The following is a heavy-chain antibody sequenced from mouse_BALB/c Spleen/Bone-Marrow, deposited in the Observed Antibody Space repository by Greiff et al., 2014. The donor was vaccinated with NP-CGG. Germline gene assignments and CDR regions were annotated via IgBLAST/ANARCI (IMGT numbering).Heavy chain of an antibody. Sequence: VQLQQSGAELVKPGASVKLSCTASGFNIKDTYMHWVKQRPEQGLEWIGRIDPANGNTKYDPKFQGKATITADTSSNTAYLQLSSLTSEDTAVHYCALYMYDGPGFAYWGQGTLVTVSA. J-gene: IGHJ3*01. D-gene: IGHD2-14*01. CDR3: ALYMYDGPGFAY. V-gene: IGHV14-3*02. CDR2: IDPANGNT. CDR1: GFNIKDTY.